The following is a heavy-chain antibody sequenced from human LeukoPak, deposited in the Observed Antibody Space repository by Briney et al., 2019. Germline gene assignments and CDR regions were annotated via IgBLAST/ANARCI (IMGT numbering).Heavy chain of an antibody. CDR3: ARDSFDIVVVPAAPEEDAFDI. CDR1: GYTFTSYG. CDR2: ISAYNGNT. V-gene: IGHV1-18*01. D-gene: IGHD2-2*01. Sequence: ASVKVSCKASGYTFTSYGISWVRQASGQGLEWMGWISAYNGNTNYAQKLQGRVTMTTDTSTSTAYMELRSLRSDDTAVYYCARDSFDIVVVPAAPEEDAFDIWGQGTMVTVSS. J-gene: IGHJ3*02.